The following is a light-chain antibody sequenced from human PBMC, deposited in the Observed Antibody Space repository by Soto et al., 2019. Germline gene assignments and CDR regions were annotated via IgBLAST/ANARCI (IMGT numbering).Light chain of an antibody. CDR3: QQYNGSPWT. Sequence: DIQMTQSPSTLSASVGDRVTITCRASQSISSWLAWYQQKPGKAPKLLMYDASSLDSGVPSRFSGSGSGTEFTLTISSLQPYDFATYYCQQYNGSPWTFGQGTKVEIK. J-gene: IGKJ1*01. V-gene: IGKV1-5*01. CDR2: DAS. CDR1: QSISSW.